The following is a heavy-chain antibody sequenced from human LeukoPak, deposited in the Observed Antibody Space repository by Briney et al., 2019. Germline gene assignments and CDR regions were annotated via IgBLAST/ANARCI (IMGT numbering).Heavy chain of an antibody. V-gene: IGHV3-30-3*01. CDR3: ARGEWELLRAFDI. J-gene: IGHJ3*02. CDR1: GFPVSNNY. D-gene: IGHD1-26*01. CDR2: ISYDGSNK. Sequence: PGGSLRLSCAASGFPVSNNYMTWVRQAPGKGLEWVAVISYDGSNKYYADSVKGRFTISRDNSKNTLYLQMNSLRAEDTAVYYCARGEWELLRAFDIWGQGTMVTVSS.